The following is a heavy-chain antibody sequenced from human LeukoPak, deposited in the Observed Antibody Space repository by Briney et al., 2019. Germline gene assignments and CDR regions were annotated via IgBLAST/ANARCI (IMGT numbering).Heavy chain of an antibody. D-gene: IGHD3-16*01. V-gene: IGHV4-59*08. J-gene: IGHJ3*01. CDR3: ARDDYGVFDAFDV. CDR2: IYNNEST. Sequence: SETLSLTCTVSGGSISSHYWSWIRQPPGKGLEWIGYIYNNESTNYNPSLKSRVTISLVTSKNPFSLHLTSVTAADTAVYFCARDDYGVFDAFDVWGQGTVVTVSS. CDR1: GGSISSHY.